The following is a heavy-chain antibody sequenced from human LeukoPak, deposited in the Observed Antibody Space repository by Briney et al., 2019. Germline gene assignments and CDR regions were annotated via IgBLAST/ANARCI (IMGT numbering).Heavy chain of an antibody. V-gene: IGHV3-21*01. Sequence: GGSLRLSCAASGFTFSSYSMNWVRQAPGKGLEWVSSISSSSSYIYYADSVKGRFTISRDNAKSSLYLQMNSLRAEDTAVYYCARDEDIVATNFDYWGQGTLVTVSS. CDR1: GFTFSSYS. J-gene: IGHJ4*02. CDR2: ISSSSSYI. D-gene: IGHD5-12*01. CDR3: ARDEDIVATNFDY.